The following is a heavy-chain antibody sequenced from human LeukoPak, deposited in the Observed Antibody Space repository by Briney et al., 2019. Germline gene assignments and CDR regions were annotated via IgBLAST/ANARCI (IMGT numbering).Heavy chain of an antibody. CDR2: ISGSGGST. CDR1: GITVSTNY. V-gene: IGHV3-21*01. J-gene: IGHJ6*03. Sequence: GGSLTLTCAASGITVSTNYMNWVRQAPGKGLEWVSVISGSGGSTYYADSVKGRFTISRDNAKNSLYLQMNSLRAADTAVYYCARGPADIVLMVYAYYYYMDVWGKGTTVTVSS. CDR3: ARGPADIVLMVYAYYYYMDV. D-gene: IGHD2-8*01.